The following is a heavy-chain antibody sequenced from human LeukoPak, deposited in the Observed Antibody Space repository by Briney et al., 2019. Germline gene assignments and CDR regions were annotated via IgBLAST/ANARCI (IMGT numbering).Heavy chain of an antibody. CDR2: ISYDGSNK. Sequence: PGGSLRLSCAASGFTFSTYGLHWVRQAPGKGLEWVAVISYDGSNKYYADSVKGRFTISRDNSKNTLYLQMDSLRAEETAVYYCAIESYDFWSGYLTYYFDYWGQGTLVTVSS. V-gene: IGHV3-30*03. D-gene: IGHD3-3*01. CDR1: GFTFSTYG. CDR3: AIESYDFWSGYLTYYFDY. J-gene: IGHJ4*02.